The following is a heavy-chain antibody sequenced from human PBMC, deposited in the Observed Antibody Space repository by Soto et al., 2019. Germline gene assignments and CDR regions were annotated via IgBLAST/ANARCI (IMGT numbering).Heavy chain of an antibody. J-gene: IGHJ4*02. CDR3: ARDKITGLFDY. V-gene: IGHV4-34*01. D-gene: IGHD2-8*02. Sequence: QVQLQQWGAGLLKPSETLSLTCAVYGGSFSGYYWTWIRQPPGTGLEWIGEIKHSGSTNYNPSLKSRVNISVDTSKNQFSLKRTSVTAAGPAVYYCARDKITGLFDYWGQGTLVTVSS. CDR2: IKHSGST. CDR1: GGSFSGYY.